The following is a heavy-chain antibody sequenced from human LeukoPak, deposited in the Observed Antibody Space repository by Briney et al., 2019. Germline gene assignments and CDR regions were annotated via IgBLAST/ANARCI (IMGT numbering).Heavy chain of an antibody. CDR1: GGSISSYY. J-gene: IGHJ6*02. Sequence: PSETLSLTCTVSGGSISSYYWSWIRQPPGKGLEWIGYIYYSGSTNYNPSLKSRVTISVATSKNQFSLKLSSVTAADTAVYYCARDWLVPAAPYYYYGMDVWGQGTTVTVFS. CDR2: IYYSGST. V-gene: IGHV4-59*01. CDR3: ARDWLVPAAPYYYYGMDV. D-gene: IGHD2-2*01.